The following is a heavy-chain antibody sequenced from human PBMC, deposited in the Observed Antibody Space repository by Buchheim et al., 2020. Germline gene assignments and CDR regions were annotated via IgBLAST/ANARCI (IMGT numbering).Heavy chain of an antibody. V-gene: IGHV3-23*01. CDR2: ISGTGGRT. J-gene: IGHJ6*02. Sequence: VQLLESGGGLVQSGGSLRLSCVASGFTFSSSTMIWVRQAPGKGLEWVSAISGTGGRTYYADSVKGRFTISRDNSKNTLYLQMNSLRAEDTAEYYCAKDRVGATYYYYGMDVWGQGTT. CDR1: GFTFSSST. CDR3: AKDRVGATYYYYGMDV. D-gene: IGHD1-26*01.